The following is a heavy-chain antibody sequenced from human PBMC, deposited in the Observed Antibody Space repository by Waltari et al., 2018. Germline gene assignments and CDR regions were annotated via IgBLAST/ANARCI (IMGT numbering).Heavy chain of an antibody. V-gene: IGHV1-2*02. CDR3: ATAPDAFQIIN. CDR1: GYTFTGTY. D-gene: IGHD2-2*01. Sequence: QVQLVQSGAEVKKPGASVKVSGKTSGYTFTGTYMYWGRQAPGQGLEWMGWINPYSGGTAYAQKFQGRVTLTRDTSISTAYMELNRLISDDSAMYYCATAPDAFQIINWGQGTLVTVSS. CDR2: INPYSGGT. J-gene: IGHJ4*02.